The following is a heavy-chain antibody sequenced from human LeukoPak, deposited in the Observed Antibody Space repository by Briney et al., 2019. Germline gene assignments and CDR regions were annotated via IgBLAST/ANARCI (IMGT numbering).Heavy chain of an antibody. CDR1: GGSISSYY. CDR3: ARGGYSNWFDP. J-gene: IGHJ5*02. CDR2: IYYSGST. Sequence: SETLSLTCTVSGGSISSYYWSWIRQPPGKGLEWIGYIYYSGSTNYNPSLKSRVTISVDTSKNRFSLKLSSVTAADTAVYYCARGGYSNWFDPWGQGTLVTVSS. V-gene: IGHV4-59*01. D-gene: IGHD2-15*01.